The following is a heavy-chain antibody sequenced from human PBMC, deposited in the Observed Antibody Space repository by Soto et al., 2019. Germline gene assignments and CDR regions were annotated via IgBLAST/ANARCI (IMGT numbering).Heavy chain of an antibody. J-gene: IGHJ3*02. CDR3: AASVAHDAFDI. V-gene: IGHV3-23*01. Sequence: GGSLRLSCAASGFTFSSYAMSWVRQAPGKGLEWVSAISGSGGSTYYADSVKGRFTISRDNSKHTLYLQLNRLRAEDTAVYYCAASVAHDAFDIWGQGTMVTVSS. CDR2: ISGSGGST. CDR1: GFTFSSYA. D-gene: IGHD6-19*01.